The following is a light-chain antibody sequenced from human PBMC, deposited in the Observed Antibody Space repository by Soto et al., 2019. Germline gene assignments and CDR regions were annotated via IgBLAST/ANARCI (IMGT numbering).Light chain of an antibody. CDR1: HSLSSY. CDR3: QQRYNTPRT. V-gene: IGKV3-11*01. CDR2: YAS. Sequence: EIVLTQSPATLSLSPGERVTLSCRASHSLSSYLDWYQQKPGQAPSLLIYYASYRANSIPARFSGSGSGTDFTLTIISLQPEDFATYYCQQRYNTPRTFGPGTKVDIK. J-gene: IGKJ3*01.